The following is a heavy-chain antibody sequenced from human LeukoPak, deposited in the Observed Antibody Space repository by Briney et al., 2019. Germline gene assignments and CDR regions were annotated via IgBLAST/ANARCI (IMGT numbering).Heavy chain of an antibody. J-gene: IGHJ4*02. CDR2: IDPADSDT. CDR1: GYSFTSYW. V-gene: IGHV5-51*01. Sequence: GESLKISCKGSGYSFTSYWIGWVRQMPGKGLEWMGIIDPADSDTRYSPSFQGQVTISADKSTSTAYLQWSSLKASDSAIYYCARRKTANDYWGQGTLVTVSS. CDR3: ARRKTANDY. D-gene: IGHD5-18*01.